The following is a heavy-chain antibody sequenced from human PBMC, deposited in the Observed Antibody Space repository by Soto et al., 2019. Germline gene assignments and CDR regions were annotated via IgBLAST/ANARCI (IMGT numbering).Heavy chain of an antibody. CDR2: ISWNSGSI. CDR1: GFTFDDYA. Sequence: DVQLVESGGGLVQPGRSLRLSCAASGFTFDDYAMHWVRQAPGKGLGWVSGISWNSGSIGYADSVKGRFTISRDNAKNSLFLQMNSLRAEDTALYYCAKGYCSSTTCYYYYYMDVWGKGTTVTVSS. CDR3: AKGYCSSTTCYYYYYMDV. V-gene: IGHV3-9*01. D-gene: IGHD2-2*01. J-gene: IGHJ6*03.